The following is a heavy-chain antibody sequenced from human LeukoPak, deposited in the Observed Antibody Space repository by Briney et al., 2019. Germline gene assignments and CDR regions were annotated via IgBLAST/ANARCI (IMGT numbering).Heavy chain of an antibody. Sequence: PSETLSLTCTVSGGSISSHYWSWIRRPPGKGLEWIGYIYYSGSTNYNPSLKSRVTISVDTSKNQFSLKLSSVTAADTAVYYCARVPNYYDSSGYYYFDYWGQGTLVTVSS. CDR1: GGSISSHY. J-gene: IGHJ4*02. D-gene: IGHD3-22*01. CDR2: IYYSGST. V-gene: IGHV4-59*11. CDR3: ARVPNYYDSSGYYYFDY.